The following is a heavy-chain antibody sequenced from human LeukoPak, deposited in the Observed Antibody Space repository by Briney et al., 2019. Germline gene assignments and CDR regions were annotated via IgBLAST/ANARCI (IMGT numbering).Heavy chain of an antibody. J-gene: IGHJ5*02. CDR3: ARHVSGDFWFDP. CDR2: IYYSGST. D-gene: IGHD2-21*02. CDR1: GGSISSYY. V-gene: IGHV4-59*08. Sequence: PSETLSLTCSVSGGSISSYYWSWIRQPPGKGLEWIGFIYYSGSTKYNPSLKSRVTISIDTSKNQFSLKLSSVTAADTAVYYCARHVSGDFWFDPWGQGTLVTASS.